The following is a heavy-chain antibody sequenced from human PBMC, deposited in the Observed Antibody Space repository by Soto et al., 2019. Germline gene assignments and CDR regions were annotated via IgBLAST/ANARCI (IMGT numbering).Heavy chain of an antibody. D-gene: IGHD3-22*01. CDR1: GGTFSSYA. CDR3: ARDRGPSSGYYPYWFDP. CDR2: IIPIFGTA. Sequence: QVQLVQSEAGVKKPGSSVKVSCKASGGTFSSYAISWVRQAPGQGLEWMGEIIPIFGTANYAQKFQGRVTITADESTSTAYMELSSLRSEDTAVYYCARDRGPSSGYYPYWFDPWGQGTLVTVSS. V-gene: IGHV1-69*12. J-gene: IGHJ5*02.